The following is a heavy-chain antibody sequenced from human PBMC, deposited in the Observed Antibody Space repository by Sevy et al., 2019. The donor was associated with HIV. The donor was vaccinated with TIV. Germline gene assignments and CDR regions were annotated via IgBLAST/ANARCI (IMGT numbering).Heavy chain of an antibody. J-gene: IGHJ4*02. CDR1: GFTFSNYW. Sequence: GGSLRLSCAASGFTFSNYWMSWVRQAPGKGLEWVANIKQDGSEKYYVDSVKGRFTISRDNAKNSLYLQTNSLRAEDTAVYYCARPYRTDPFYYSGSGGYYYPSYFDYWGQGTLVTVSS. CDR3: ARPYRTDPFYYSGSGGYYYPSYFDY. D-gene: IGHD3-22*01. V-gene: IGHV3-7*01. CDR2: IKQDGSEK.